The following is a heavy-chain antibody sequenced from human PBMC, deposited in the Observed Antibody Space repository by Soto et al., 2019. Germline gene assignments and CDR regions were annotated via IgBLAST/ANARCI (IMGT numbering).Heavy chain of an antibody. V-gene: IGHV3-74*01. CDR2: INTDGGST. D-gene: IGHD6-25*01. CDR1: GFTFSSYG. J-gene: IGHJ4*02. Sequence: EVQLLESGGGLVQPGGSLRLSCAASGFTFSSYGMHWVRQAPGKGLVWVSRINTDGGSTYYADSVKGRFTISRDNAKNQMNMQRTSLRAEDKAVYDCARVRRSGWDHFDYWGQGTLVTVSS. CDR3: ARVRRSGWDHFDY.